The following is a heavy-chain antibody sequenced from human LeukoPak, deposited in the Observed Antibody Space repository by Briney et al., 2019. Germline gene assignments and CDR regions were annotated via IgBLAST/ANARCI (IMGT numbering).Heavy chain of an antibody. V-gene: IGHV3-21*01. CDR1: GFTFSSYS. Sequence: GGSLRLSCAASGFTFSSYSMNWVRQAPGKGLEWVSSISSSSSYIYYADSVKGRFTISRDNAKNSLYLQMNSLRAEDTAVYYCARDNRFLEWLQPHGMDVWGQGTTVTVSS. CDR3: ARDNRFLEWLQPHGMDV. CDR2: ISSSSSYI. J-gene: IGHJ6*02. D-gene: IGHD3-3*01.